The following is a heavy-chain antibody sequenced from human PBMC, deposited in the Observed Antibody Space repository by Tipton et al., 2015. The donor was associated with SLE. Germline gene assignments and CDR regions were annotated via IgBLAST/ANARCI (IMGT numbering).Heavy chain of an antibody. D-gene: IGHD4-17*01. CDR3: AGTYYGDYVGFAP. CDR2: INHSGST. Sequence: TLSLTCAVYGGSFSGYYWSWIRQPPGKGLEWIGEINHSGSTNYNPSLKSRVTISVDTSKNQFSLKLSSVTAADTAVYYCAGTYYGDYVGFAPWGQGILVTVSS. V-gene: IGHV4-34*01. J-gene: IGHJ5*02. CDR1: GGSFSGYY.